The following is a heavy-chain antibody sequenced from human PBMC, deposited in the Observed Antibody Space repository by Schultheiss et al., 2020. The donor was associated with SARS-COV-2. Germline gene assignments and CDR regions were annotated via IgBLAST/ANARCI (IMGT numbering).Heavy chain of an antibody. J-gene: IGHJ4*02. CDR1: GFTFGDYA. CDR3: TRDICSSTSCYTGGPDD. CDR2: IRSKAYGGTT. D-gene: IGHD2-2*02. Sequence: GESLKISCTASGFTFGDYAMSWVRQAPGKGLEWVGFIRSKAYGGTTEYAASVKGRFTISRDDSKSIAYLQMNSLKTEDTAVYYCTRDICSSTSCYTGGPDDWGQGTLVTVSS. V-gene: IGHV3-49*04.